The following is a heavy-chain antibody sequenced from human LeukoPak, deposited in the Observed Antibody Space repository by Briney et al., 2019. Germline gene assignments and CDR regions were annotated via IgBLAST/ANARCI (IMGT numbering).Heavy chain of an antibody. CDR3: ARGPYGVVVTATGGY. Sequence: GGSLRLSCAASGFTFSSYWMSWVRQAPGKGLEWVANIKQDGSEKYYMDSVKGRFTISRDNAKNSLYLQMNSLRAEDTAVYYCARGPYGVVVTATGGYWGQGTLVTVSS. CDR2: IKQDGSEK. V-gene: IGHV3-7*01. D-gene: IGHD2-21*02. CDR1: GFTFSSYW. J-gene: IGHJ4*02.